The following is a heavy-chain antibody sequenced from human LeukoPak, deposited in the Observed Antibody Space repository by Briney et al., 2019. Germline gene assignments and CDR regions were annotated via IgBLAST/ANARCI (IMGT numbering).Heavy chain of an antibody. J-gene: IGHJ4*02. Sequence: PGVSLRLSCGASGFTFSDYYMSWIRQAQGKGLEWVSYISSSSSYTNYADSVKGRFTISRDNAKNSLYLQMNSLRAEDTAVYYCAREAEAFDYWGQGTLVTVSS. V-gene: IGHV3-11*06. CDR2: ISSSSSYT. CDR3: AREAEAFDY. D-gene: IGHD6-19*01. CDR1: GFTFSDYY.